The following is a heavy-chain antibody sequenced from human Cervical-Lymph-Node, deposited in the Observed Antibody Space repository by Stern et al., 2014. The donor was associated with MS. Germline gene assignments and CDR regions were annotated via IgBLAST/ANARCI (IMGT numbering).Heavy chain of an antibody. J-gene: IGHJ4*02. CDR2: IIPIFGTP. CDR3: ASLNYDILTWGIFDY. D-gene: IGHD3-9*01. V-gene: IGHV1-69*01. Sequence: QVQLVQSGAEVKKPGSSVKVSCKASGGTFSSYAISWERQVPGQGLEWMGGIIPIFGTPNSAQKFQGRVTITASEYTSTAYMELSSLRSEDTAVYYCASLNYDILTWGIFDYWGQGTLVTVSS. CDR1: GGTFSSYA.